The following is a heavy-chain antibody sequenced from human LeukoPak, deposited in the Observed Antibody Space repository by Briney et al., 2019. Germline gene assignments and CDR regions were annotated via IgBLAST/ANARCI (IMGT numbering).Heavy chain of an antibody. J-gene: IGHJ4*02. Sequence: GGSLRLSCAASGFTFGSYAMIWVRPAPGKGLEWVSHISSSGGSTYYADSVEGRFTISRVNSKNTLYLQMNSLRAEDTAVYYCAKAMAPFYDYFDYWGQGTLVTVSS. CDR2: ISSSGGST. CDR1: GFTFGSYA. V-gene: IGHV3-23*01. CDR3: AKAMAPFYDYFDY. D-gene: IGHD3-10*01.